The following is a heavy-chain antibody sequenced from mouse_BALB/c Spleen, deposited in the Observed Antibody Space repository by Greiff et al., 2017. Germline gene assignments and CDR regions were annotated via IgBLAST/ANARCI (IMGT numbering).Heavy chain of an antibody. CDR3: ARRLRGGYFDY. J-gene: IGHJ2*01. Sequence: VQRVESGAELVRPGSSVKISCKASGYAFSSYWMNWVKQRPGQGLEWIGQIYPGDGDTNYNGKFKGKATLTADKSSSTAYMQLSSLTSEDSAVYFCARRLRGGYFDYWGQGTTLTVSS. D-gene: IGHD2-2*01. CDR1: GYAFSSYW. V-gene: IGHV1-80*01. CDR2: IYPGDGDT.